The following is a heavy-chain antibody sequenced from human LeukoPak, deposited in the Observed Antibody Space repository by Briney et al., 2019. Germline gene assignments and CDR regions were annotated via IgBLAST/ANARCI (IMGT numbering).Heavy chain of an antibody. D-gene: IGHD2-2*01. V-gene: IGHV1-2*06. CDR2: INPNSGGT. CDR3: ARGLPAAIGGSDY. CDR1: GYTFTGYY. Sequence: AASVKVSCKASGYTFTGYYMHWVQQAPGQGLEWMGRINPNSGGTNYAQKFQGRVTMTRDTSISTAYMELSRLRSDDTAVYYCARGLPAAIGGSDYWGQGTLVTVSS. J-gene: IGHJ4*02.